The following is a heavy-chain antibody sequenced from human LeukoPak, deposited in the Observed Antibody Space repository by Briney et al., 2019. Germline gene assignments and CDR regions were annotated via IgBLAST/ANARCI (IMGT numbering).Heavy chain of an antibody. CDR2: IKWDGGRT. CDR1: GFTFDDHG. V-gene: IGHV3-20*04. J-gene: IGHJ6*03. CDR3: ARDRAYYYMDV. D-gene: IGHD3-10*01. Sequence: GGSLRLSCAASGFTFDDHGMSWVRQAPGKGLEWVSGIKWDGGRTAYADSVKGRFTISRDNAKNSVYLQMNSLRAEDTALYYCARDRAYYYMDVWGKGTTVTVSS.